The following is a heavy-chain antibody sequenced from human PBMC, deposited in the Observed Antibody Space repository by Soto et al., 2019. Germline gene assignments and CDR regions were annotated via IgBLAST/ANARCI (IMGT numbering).Heavy chain of an antibody. J-gene: IGHJ4*02. CDR3: VRSLPGTTSFDY. V-gene: IGHV3-72*01. CDR2: SRDKGNSYST. CDR1: GFTFSDYY. D-gene: IGHD1-7*01. Sequence: EVQLVESGGNLVQPGGSLRLSCAGSGFTFSDYYIDWVRRAPGKGLEWVGRSRDKGNSYSTDYGASVRGRFTVSRDGSKNSLYLQMNSLETGDTALYYCVRSLPGTTSFDYWGRGTLVTVSS.